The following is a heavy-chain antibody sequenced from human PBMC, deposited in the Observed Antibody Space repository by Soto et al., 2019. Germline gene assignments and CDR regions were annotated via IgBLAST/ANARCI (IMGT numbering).Heavy chain of an antibody. Sequence: QVQLVESGGGVVQPGRSLRLSCAASGFTFSSYGMNWVRQAPGKGLEWVAVISYDGSNKYYADSVKGRFTISRDSSKNMLYLQMNSLRAEDTAVYYFAKDDSSSWHYYYGMDVWGQGTTVTVSS. CDR2: ISYDGSNK. CDR1: GFTFSSYG. J-gene: IGHJ6*02. D-gene: IGHD6-13*01. CDR3: AKDDSSSWHYYYGMDV. V-gene: IGHV3-30*18.